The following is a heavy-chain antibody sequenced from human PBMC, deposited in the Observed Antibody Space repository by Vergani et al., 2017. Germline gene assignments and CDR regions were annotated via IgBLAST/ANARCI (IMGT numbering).Heavy chain of an antibody. Sequence: QVQLVQSGAEVKKPGSSVKVSCKASGGTFSSYAISWVRQAPGQGLEWMGGIIPIFGTANYAQKFQGRVTITADESTGTSYMELSSLRSEDTAVYYCARDLYYDSSGYYDYWGQGTLVTVSS. CDR3: ARDLYYDSSGYYDY. CDR1: GGTFSSYA. V-gene: IGHV1-69*01. D-gene: IGHD3-22*01. CDR2: IIPIFGTA. J-gene: IGHJ4*02.